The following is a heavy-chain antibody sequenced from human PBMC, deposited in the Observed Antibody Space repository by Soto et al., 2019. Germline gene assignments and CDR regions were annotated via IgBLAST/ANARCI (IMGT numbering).Heavy chain of an antibody. CDR1: GGSISSGGYY. D-gene: IGHD3-22*01. CDR2: IYSTEST. V-gene: IGHV4-31*11. Sequence: SGTLCLTCAVSGGSISSGGYYWSWIRQHPGKGLEWIGYIYSTESTNYNPSLKSRVTISVDMSASQFSLKLSSVTVADTAVHYCARSDSSGKTRYYFDQRGQGTMVTVSS. J-gene: IGHJ4*02. CDR3: ARSDSSGKTRYYFDQ.